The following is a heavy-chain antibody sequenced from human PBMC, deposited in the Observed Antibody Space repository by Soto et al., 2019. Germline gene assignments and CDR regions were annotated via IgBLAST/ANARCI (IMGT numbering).Heavy chain of an antibody. Sequence: ASVEVSSKASGFTFTSSSVQWVRQARGQRLEWIGWIVVGSGNTNYAQKFQERVTITRDMSTSTAYMELSSLRSEDTAVYYCAAGEYYYDSSPHLDYWGQGTLVTVSS. J-gene: IGHJ4*02. V-gene: IGHV1-58*01. CDR2: IVVGSGNT. CDR3: AAGEYYYDSSPHLDY. CDR1: GFTFTSSS. D-gene: IGHD3-22*01.